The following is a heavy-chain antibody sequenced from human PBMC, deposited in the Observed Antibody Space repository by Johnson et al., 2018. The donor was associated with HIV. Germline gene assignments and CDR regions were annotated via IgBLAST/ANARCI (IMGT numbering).Heavy chain of an antibody. CDR3: AKDSEVSGYQHDAFDI. Sequence: QVQLVESGGGVVQPGRSLRLSCAASGFTFSSYGMHWVRQAPGKGLEWVAVIWYDGSNKYYADSVKGRFTISRDNSKNTLYLQMNSLRAEDTAVYYCAKDSEVSGYQHDAFDIWGQGTMVTVSS. CDR1: GFTFSSYG. CDR2: IWYDGSNK. D-gene: IGHD3-3*01. V-gene: IGHV3-33*06. J-gene: IGHJ3*02.